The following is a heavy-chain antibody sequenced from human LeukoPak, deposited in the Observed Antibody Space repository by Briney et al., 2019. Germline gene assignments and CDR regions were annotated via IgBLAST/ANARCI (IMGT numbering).Heavy chain of an antibody. D-gene: IGHD2-21*02. CDR2: IRYDGSNK. Sequence: GGSLRLSCAASGFTFSSYGMHWVRQAPGKGLEWVALIRYDGSNKYYADSLKGRFTISRDNSKNTLYLQMNSLRAEDTAVYYCAPIVVVTAIRRDYFDYWGQGTLVTVSS. V-gene: IGHV3-30*02. J-gene: IGHJ4*02. CDR3: APIVVVTAIRRDYFDY. CDR1: GFTFSSYG.